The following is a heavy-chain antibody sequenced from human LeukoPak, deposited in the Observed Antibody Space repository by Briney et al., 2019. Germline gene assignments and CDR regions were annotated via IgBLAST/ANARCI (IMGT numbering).Heavy chain of an antibody. Sequence: PGGSLRLSRAASGFTFSSYAMSWVRQSPGKGLEWVSAISSSGGGTYYADSVKGRFTISRDNSKNTLYLQMNSLRAEDTAVYYCAKDTTPYDRYYFDYWGQGTLVTVSS. J-gene: IGHJ4*02. CDR2: ISSSGGGT. D-gene: IGHD2-15*01. V-gene: IGHV3-23*01. CDR3: AKDTTPYDRYYFDY. CDR1: GFTFSSYA.